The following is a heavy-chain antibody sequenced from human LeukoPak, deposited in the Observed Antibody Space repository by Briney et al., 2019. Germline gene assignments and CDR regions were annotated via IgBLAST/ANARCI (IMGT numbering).Heavy chain of an antibody. Sequence: GASVKVSCKASGYTFTSLGISWVRQAPGQGLEWMGWISGDTGNTHYAQKLQGRVTLTTDTSTSTAYMELRSLRSDGTAVYYCARDCDRSGYYCYWGQGTQVTVSS. CDR2: ISGDTGNT. V-gene: IGHV1-18*01. CDR3: ARDCDRSGYYCY. D-gene: IGHD3-22*01. J-gene: IGHJ4*02. CDR1: GYTFTSLG.